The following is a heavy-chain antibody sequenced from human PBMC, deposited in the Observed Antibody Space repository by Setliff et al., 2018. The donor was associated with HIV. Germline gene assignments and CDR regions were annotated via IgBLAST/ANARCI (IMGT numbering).Heavy chain of an antibody. J-gene: IGHJ3*02. Sequence: SAPTLVNPTQTLTVTSTFSGFSLSTSGMCVRWIRQPAGKALAWLARIDWDDDKYYSTSLKTRLTLSKDTSKNQAVLTMTNMDAVDTATYYCARIHGNSGLDGFAIWGQGTMVTVSS. CDR2: IDWDDDK. CDR3: ARIHGNSGLDGFAI. V-gene: IGHV2-70*11. CDR1: GFSLSTSGMC. D-gene: IGHD1-26*01.